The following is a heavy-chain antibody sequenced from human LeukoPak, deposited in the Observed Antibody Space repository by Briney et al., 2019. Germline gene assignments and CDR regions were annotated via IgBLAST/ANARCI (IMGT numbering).Heavy chain of an antibody. V-gene: IGHV3-66*01. CDR2: IYSGGST. CDR3: ARETFDYGDSDYFDY. J-gene: IGHJ4*02. Sequence: GGSLRLSCAASGFTVSSNYMSWVRQAPGKGLEWDSVIYSGGSTYYADSVKGRFTISRDNSKNTLYLQMNSLRAEDTAVYYCARETFDYGDSDYFDYWGQGTLVTVSS. CDR1: GFTVSSNY. D-gene: IGHD4-17*01.